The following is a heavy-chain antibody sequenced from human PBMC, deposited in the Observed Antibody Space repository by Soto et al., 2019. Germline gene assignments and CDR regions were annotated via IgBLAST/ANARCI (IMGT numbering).Heavy chain of an antibody. CDR3: AKVGLFDGNKPITFEF. D-gene: IGHD3-10*01. V-gene: IGHV3-7*03. CDR2: INQDATRQ. Sequence: DVHLVESGGGLVQPGGSLRLSCAASGFSFRSYWMSWGRQAPGRGLEWVANINQDATRQSYVDSVEGRFSISRDNAKNSLYLQMNSLRVEDTAVYYCAKVGLFDGNKPITFEFWGQGTLVTVSS. J-gene: IGHJ4*02. CDR1: GFSFRSYW.